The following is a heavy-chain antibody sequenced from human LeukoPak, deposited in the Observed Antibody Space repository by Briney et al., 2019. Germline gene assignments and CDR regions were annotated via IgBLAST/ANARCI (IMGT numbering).Heavy chain of an antibody. V-gene: IGHV3-7*01. CDR2: IHQHGSKE. J-gene: IGHJ3*02. CDR1: GFNFRAYW. CDR3: ARDFREGGYYYDSSGPIGAFDI. Sequence: GGSLRLSCTTSGFNFRAYWMGWVRQAPGKGLEWVANIHQHGSKENYLDSVKGRFTISRDNAKNSLYLQMNSLRAEDTAVYYCARDFREGGYYYDSSGPIGAFDIWGQGTMVTVSS. D-gene: IGHD3-22*01.